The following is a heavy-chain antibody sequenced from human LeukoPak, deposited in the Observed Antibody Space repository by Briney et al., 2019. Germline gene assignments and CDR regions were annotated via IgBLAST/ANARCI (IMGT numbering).Heavy chain of an antibody. D-gene: IGHD4-17*01. Sequence: GGSLRLSCAASGFTFSSYSMNWVRQAPGKGLEWVSSISSSSSYIYYADSVKGRFTISRDNSKNTLYLQMNSLRAEDTAVYYCAKVHNPLKYGDYVPPANLDYWGQGTLVTVSS. V-gene: IGHV3-21*04. CDR2: ISSSSSYI. CDR1: GFTFSSYS. J-gene: IGHJ4*02. CDR3: AKVHNPLKYGDYVPPANLDY.